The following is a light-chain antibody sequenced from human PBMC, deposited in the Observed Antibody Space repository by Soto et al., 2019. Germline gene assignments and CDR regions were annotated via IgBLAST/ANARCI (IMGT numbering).Light chain of an antibody. CDR1: QSISSR. CDR3: QQYNSYWT. V-gene: IGKV1-5*03. J-gene: IGKJ1*01. Sequence: DIQMTQSPSTLSASVGDRVTITCRASQSISSRLAWYQQKPGKAPKLLIYKASSLESGVPSRFSGSGSGTEFTLTISSLQPDDSATYYCQQYNSYWTLGQGTKVDIK. CDR2: KAS.